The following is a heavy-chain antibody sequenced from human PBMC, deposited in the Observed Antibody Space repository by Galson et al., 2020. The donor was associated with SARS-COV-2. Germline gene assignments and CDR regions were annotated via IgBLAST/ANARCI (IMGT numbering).Heavy chain of an antibody. CDR1: GYSFTSYW. J-gene: IGHJ5*02. V-gene: IGHV5-10-1*01. CDR3: ARSFGSSSSWYWVPLYWFDP. D-gene: IGHD6-13*01. CDR2: IDPSDSYT. Sequence: HGESLKISCTGSGYSFTSYWISWVRQMPGKGLEWLGRIDPSDSYTNYSPSFQGHVTISADKSISTAYLQWSSLKASDTAMYYFARSFGSSSSWYWVPLYWFDPWGQGTLVTVSS.